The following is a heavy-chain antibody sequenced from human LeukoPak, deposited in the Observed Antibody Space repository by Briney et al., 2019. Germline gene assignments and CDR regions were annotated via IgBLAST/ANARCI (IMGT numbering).Heavy chain of an antibody. V-gene: IGHV3-23*01. CDR3: AKFRVGYNYGIHFDY. CDR2: ITASGHST. Sequence: GGSLRLSCAASGFTFSTYAMTWVRQAPGRGLEWVSAITASGHSTYYADSVKGRFTISRDNPKNTLFLQMNSLRADDTAIYYCAKFRVGYNYGIHFDYWGQGTLVTISS. D-gene: IGHD5-18*01. J-gene: IGHJ4*02. CDR1: GFTFSTYA.